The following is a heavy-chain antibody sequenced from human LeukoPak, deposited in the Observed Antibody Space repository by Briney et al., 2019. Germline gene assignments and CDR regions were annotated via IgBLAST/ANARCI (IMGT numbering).Heavy chain of an antibody. CDR3: GASPSATGTERYY. V-gene: IGHV5-51*01. Sequence: GESLKISCKGYTFTTYWIGWVRQMPGKGLEWMGIIYPPDSDAKYSPSFQGQVTISVDKSISTVYLQWNSLKASDSAMYYCGASPSATGTERYYWGQGTLVTVSS. J-gene: IGHJ4*02. CDR2: IYPPDSDA. CDR1: TFTTYW. D-gene: IGHD6-13*01.